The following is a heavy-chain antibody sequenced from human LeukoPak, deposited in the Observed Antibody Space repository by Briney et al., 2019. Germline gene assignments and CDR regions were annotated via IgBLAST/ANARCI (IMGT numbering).Heavy chain of an antibody. CDR3: AKALAKGSFDWSNPPDS. CDR2: ISDIGGST. J-gene: IGHJ4*02. D-gene: IGHD3-9*01. Sequence: GGSLRLSCAASGFTFSSYAMSWVRQTPEKGLEWVSGISDIGGSTYYAESVKGRFTISRDNSKNTLYVQMDSLRPEDTAVYYCAKALAKGSFDWSNPPDSWAQGPLVTFSS. CDR1: GFTFSSYA. V-gene: IGHV3-23*01.